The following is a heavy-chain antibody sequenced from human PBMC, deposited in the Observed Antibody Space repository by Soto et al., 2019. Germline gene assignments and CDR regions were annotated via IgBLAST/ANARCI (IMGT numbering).Heavy chain of an antibody. Sequence: PGGSLRLSCAASGFTFSNAWMNWVRQAPGKGLEWVGRIKSKTDGGTTDYAAPVKGRFTISRDDSKNTLYLQMNSLKTEDTAVYYCTTYNSSGSYYYYGMDVWGQGTTVTVSS. CDR1: GFTFSNAW. D-gene: IGHD6-19*01. CDR3: TTYNSSGSYYYYGMDV. J-gene: IGHJ6*02. V-gene: IGHV3-15*07. CDR2: IKSKTDGGTT.